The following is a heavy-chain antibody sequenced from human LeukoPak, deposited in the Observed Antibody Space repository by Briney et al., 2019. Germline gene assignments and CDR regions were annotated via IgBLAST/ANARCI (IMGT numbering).Heavy chain of an antibody. CDR2: IYHTGST. D-gene: IGHD3-22*01. J-gene: IGHJ2*01. Sequence: PSETLSLTCTVSGGSISSSSYYWGWIRQPPGKGLEWIGSIYHTGSTDYNPSLKSRVTISVDTSKNHLSLKLSSVTAADTAVYYCASYDSSGYFSPYWYFDLWGRGTLVTVSS. CDR3: ASYDSSGYFSPYWYFDL. V-gene: IGHV4-39*02. CDR1: GGSISSSSYY.